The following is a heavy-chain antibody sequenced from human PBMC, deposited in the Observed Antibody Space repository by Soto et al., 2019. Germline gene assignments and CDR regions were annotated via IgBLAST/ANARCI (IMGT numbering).Heavy chain of an antibody. J-gene: IGHJ4*02. CDR3: TTDPGDYEDF. Sequence: PGGSLRLSCAASGITFTNAWMSWVRQAPGKGLEWVGRIKNKADGGTTDYAAPVRGRFTISRDDSKNTLFLQMNSLETEDTAVYYCTTDPGDYEDFWGRGTLVTVSS. D-gene: IGHD4-17*01. V-gene: IGHV3-15*01. CDR1: GITFTNAW. CDR2: IKNKADGGTT.